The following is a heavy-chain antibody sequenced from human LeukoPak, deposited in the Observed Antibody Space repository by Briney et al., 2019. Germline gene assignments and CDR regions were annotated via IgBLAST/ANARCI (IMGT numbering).Heavy chain of an antibody. CDR2: IKQDGSEK. CDR3: ARWKSCFYYYYGMDV. V-gene: IGHV3-7*03. Sequence: PGGSLRLSCAASGFTFSSYWMSWVRQAPGKGLEWVANIKQDGSEKYYVDSVKGRFTISRDNAKNSLYLQMNSLRAEDTAVYYCARWKSCFYYYYGMDVWGQGTTVTVSS. D-gene: IGHD2-15*01. CDR1: GFTFSSYW. J-gene: IGHJ6*02.